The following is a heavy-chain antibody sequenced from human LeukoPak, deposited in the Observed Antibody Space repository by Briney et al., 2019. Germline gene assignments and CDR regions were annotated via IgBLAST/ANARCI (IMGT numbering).Heavy chain of an antibody. Sequence: GASVKVSCKASGYTFTSYDINWVRQATGQGLEWMGWMNPNSGNTGYAQKFQGRVTMTRNTSISTAYMELSSLRSEDTAVYYCARGLGRYSSGWSWGAYWGQGTLVTVSS. J-gene: IGHJ4*02. CDR3: ARGLGRYSSGWSWGAY. CDR1: GYTFTSYD. V-gene: IGHV1-8*01. D-gene: IGHD6-19*01. CDR2: MNPNSGNT.